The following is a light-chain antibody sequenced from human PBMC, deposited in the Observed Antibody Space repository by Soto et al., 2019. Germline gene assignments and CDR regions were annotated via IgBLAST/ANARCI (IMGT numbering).Light chain of an antibody. CDR1: SSNIGAGYD. CDR2: GNS. J-gene: IGLJ1*01. Sequence: QSVLTQPPSVSGAPGQRVTISCTGSSSNIGAGYDVHWYQQLPGTAPKLLIYGNSNRPSGVPDRFSGSKSGTSASLAITRLQAEDEAAYYCQSYDSSLYVFGTGTKVTVL. CDR3: QSYDSSLYV. V-gene: IGLV1-40*01.